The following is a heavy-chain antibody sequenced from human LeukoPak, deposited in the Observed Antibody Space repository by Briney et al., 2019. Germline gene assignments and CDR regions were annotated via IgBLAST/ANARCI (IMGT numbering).Heavy chain of an antibody. V-gene: IGHV3-30*18. J-gene: IGHJ6*02. Sequence: GRSLRLSCAASGFTFSSYGMHWVRQAPGKGLEWVAVISYLGDDQFYAESVKGRFTIPRDNSNKIVFLQMNSLRGEDTAVYYCAKDRSSGPHYYYGMDVWGRGTTVIVSS. D-gene: IGHD6-25*01. CDR3: AKDRSSGPHYYYGMDV. CDR2: ISYLGDDQ. CDR1: GFTFSSYG.